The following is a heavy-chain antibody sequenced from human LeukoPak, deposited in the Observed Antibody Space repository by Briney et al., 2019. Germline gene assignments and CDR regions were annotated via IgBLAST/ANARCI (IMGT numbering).Heavy chain of an antibody. CDR2: MYHRGST. Sequence: PSETLSLTCTVSGGSISSSNFYWGWIRQPPGKGLEWIGSMYHRGSTYYNPSLKSRVTISVDTSKNQFSLKLSSVTAADTAVYYCARGGWYPESFQHWGQGALVTVSS. J-gene: IGHJ1*01. CDR3: ARGGWYPESFQH. V-gene: IGHV4-39*07. D-gene: IGHD6-19*01. CDR1: GGSISSSNFY.